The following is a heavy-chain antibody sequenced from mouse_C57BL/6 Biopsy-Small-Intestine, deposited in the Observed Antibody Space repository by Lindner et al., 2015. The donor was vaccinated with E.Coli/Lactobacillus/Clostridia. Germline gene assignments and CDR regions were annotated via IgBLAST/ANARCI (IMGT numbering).Heavy chain of an antibody. D-gene: IGHD1-1*01. CDR3: ARHEITTVVATRAWFAY. J-gene: IGHJ3*01. V-gene: IGHV5-6*01. Sequence: VQLQESGGDLVKPGGSLKLSCAASGFTFSSYGMSWVRQTPGKRLEWVATISSGGSYTYYPDSVKGRFTISRDNAKNTLYLQMSSLKSEDTAMYYCARHEITTVVATRAWFAYWGQGTLVTVSA. CDR2: ISSGGSYT. CDR1: GFTFSSYG.